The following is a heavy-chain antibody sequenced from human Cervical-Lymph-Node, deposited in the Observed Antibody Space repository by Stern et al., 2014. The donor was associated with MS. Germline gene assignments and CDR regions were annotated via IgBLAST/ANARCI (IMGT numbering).Heavy chain of an antibody. J-gene: IGHJ6*02. CDR3: ARSFGRFGGLDV. CDR1: GLTFTESY. CDR2: VSPKTGDT. D-gene: IGHD3-16*01. Sequence: QVQLVQSGTEVKKPGASVKVSCQASGLTFTESYIHWVRQAPGHGPETLGWVSPKTGDTDYTQKFQDRVSMTRDTSMSSVYMQLNGLTSDDTAIYYCARSFGRFGGLDVWDQGSQVTVSS. V-gene: IGHV1-2*02.